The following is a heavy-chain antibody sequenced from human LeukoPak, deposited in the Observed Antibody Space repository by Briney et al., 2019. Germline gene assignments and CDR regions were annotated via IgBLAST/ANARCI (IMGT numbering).Heavy chain of an antibody. CDR3: ANSPSFDY. Sequence: SETLSLTCTVSGGSISSSSYYWGWIRQPPGKGLEWIGSIYYSGSTYYNPSLKSRVTISVDTSKNQFSLKLSSVTAADTAVYYCANSPSFDYWGQGTLVTVSS. V-gene: IGHV4-39*01. CDR2: IYYSGST. CDR1: GGSISSSSYY. J-gene: IGHJ4*02.